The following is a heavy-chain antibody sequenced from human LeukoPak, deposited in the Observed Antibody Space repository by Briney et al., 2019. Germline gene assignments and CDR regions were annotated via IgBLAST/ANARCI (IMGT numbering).Heavy chain of an antibody. D-gene: IGHD6-13*01. CDR1: GGSVSSGSYY. V-gene: IGHV4-39*07. J-gene: IGHJ4*02. CDR3: ARVGFGWQHLVHRYFDY. CDR2: IYHSGST. Sequence: SETLSLTCTVSGGSVSSGSYYWSWVRQPPGKGLEWIGEIYHSGSTNYNPSLKSRVTISVDKSKNQFSLKLSSVTAADTAVYYCARVGFGWQHLVHRYFDYWGQGTLVTVSS.